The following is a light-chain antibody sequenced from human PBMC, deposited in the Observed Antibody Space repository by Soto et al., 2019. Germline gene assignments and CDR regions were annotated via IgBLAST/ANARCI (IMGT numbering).Light chain of an antibody. Sequence: DIQMTQSPSSLSASVGDRVIITCRASQNINSFLNWYQQKPGMAPKLLIRSASTLHGGVPSRFNGGGSGTDFTLTISSLQFEDFATYYCQQSYSTPTFGQGTKVEI. CDR2: SAS. CDR1: QNINSF. J-gene: IGKJ1*01. V-gene: IGKV1-39*01. CDR3: QQSYSTPT.